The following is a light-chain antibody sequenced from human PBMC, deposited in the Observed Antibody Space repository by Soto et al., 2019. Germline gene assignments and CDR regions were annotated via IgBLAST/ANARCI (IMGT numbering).Light chain of an antibody. CDR3: QQRKNWQVT. CDR2: DAS. Sequence: EIGLTQSPSTLSWSPGERATLSWGASQSVSSYLAWYQQKPGQSPRLLIYDASNRATGIPARFSGSEYGTDFNLTISSLETEDFAVYYCQQRKNWQVTFGQGTRLEIK. CDR1: QSVSSY. V-gene: IGKV3-11*01. J-gene: IGKJ5*01.